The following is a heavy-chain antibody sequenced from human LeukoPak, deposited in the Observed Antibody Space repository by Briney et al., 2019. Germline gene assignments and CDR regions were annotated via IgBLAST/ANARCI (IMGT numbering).Heavy chain of an antibody. CDR2: ISTSSSYI. Sequence: PGVSLRLSCAASGFTFSGSTMNWVRQAPGKGLEWVSFISTSSSYIYYADSVRGRFTISRDNAKNSLYLQMNSLRAEDTAVYYCAGQQWLDGAYYFDYWGQGTLVTVSS. V-gene: IGHV3-21*01. CDR1: GFTFSGST. D-gene: IGHD6-19*01. J-gene: IGHJ4*02. CDR3: AGQQWLDGAYYFDY.